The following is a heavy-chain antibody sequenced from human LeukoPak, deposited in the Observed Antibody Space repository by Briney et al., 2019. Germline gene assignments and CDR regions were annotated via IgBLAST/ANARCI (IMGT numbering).Heavy chain of an antibody. CDR3: ARDRRRYYYYYMDV. J-gene: IGHJ6*03. Sequence: SETLSLTCTVSGGSISNYYWNWIRQPPGKGLEWIGRIYTSGSTNYNPSLKSRVTISVDTSKNQFSLKLSSVTAADTAVCYCARDRRRYYYYYMDVWGKGTTVTVSS. D-gene: IGHD6-6*01. CDR2: IYTSGST. CDR1: GGSISNYY. V-gene: IGHV4-4*07.